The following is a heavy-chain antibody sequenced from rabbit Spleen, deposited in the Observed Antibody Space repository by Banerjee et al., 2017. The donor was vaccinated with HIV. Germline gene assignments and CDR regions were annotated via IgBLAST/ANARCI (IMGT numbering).Heavy chain of an antibody. CDR3: ARSPSFGTTL. V-gene: IGHV1S40*01. CDR1: GFSFSSSYY. D-gene: IGHD5-1*01. CDR2: IYAGSSGST. J-gene: IGHJ6*01. Sequence: QSLEESGGDLVKPGASLTLTCTASGFSFSSSYYICWVRQAPGKGLEWIACIYAGSSGSTYYASWAKGRFTISKTSSTTVTLQMTSLTAADTATYFCARSPSFGTTLWGPGTLVTVS.